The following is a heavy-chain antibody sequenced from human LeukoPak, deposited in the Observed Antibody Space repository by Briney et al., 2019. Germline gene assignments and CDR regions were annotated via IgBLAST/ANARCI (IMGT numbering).Heavy chain of an antibody. CDR1: GDSISSGDYY. CDR2: IYYNGIT. V-gene: IGHV4-30-4*01. J-gene: IGHJ4*02. D-gene: IGHD3-9*01. Sequence: QTLSLTCTVSGDSISSGDYYWTWIRQPPGKGLEWIGYIYYNGITYYNPSLKSRVIISVDQPKKQFSLKLSFVTAADTAVYYCAGAVTGYYLSHYYFPYWGRGTLVTVSS. CDR3: AGAVTGYYLSHYYFPY.